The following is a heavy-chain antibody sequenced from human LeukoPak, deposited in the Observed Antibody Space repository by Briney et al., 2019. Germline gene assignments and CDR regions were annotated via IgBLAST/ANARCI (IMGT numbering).Heavy chain of an antibody. D-gene: IGHD3-10*01. CDR2: IYTYGST. CDR1: GGSISSGTYY. CDR3: AREFWNYRSGNLQAFHI. Sequence: SETLSLTCTVSGGSISSGTYYWSWIRQPAGKGLEWIGRIYTYGSTKYNPSLKSRVTISVDTSKNHFSLRLSSVTAADTAVYYCAREFWNYRSGNLQAFHIWGQGTMVTVSS. V-gene: IGHV4-61*02. J-gene: IGHJ3*02.